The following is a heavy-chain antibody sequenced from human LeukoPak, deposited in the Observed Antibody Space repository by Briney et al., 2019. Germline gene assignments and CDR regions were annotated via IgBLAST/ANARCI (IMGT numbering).Heavy chain of an antibody. Sequence: PSETLSLTCTVSGGSISSYYWSWIRQPPGKGLEWIGYIYYSGSTNYNPSLKSRVTISVDTSKNQFSLKLSSVTAADTAVYYCARCRNVGLTMVRGVDYYYYMDVWGKGTTVTVSS. D-gene: IGHD3-10*01. CDR3: ARCRNVGLTMVRGVDYYYYMDV. CDR1: GGSISSYY. CDR2: IYYSGST. J-gene: IGHJ6*03. V-gene: IGHV4-59*12.